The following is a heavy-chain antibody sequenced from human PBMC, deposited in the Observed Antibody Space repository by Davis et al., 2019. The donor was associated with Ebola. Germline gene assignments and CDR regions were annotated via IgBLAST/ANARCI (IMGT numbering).Heavy chain of an antibody. J-gene: IGHJ5*02. D-gene: IGHD2/OR15-2a*01. CDR2: IKEYGSEK. Sequence: GESLKISCAVSGFTLSSFWMSWVRQAPGKGLEWVANIKEYGSEKYYVDSVKGRFTISRDNAKNSLYLQMNSLRGDDMAFYYCAKGQYINTFSGGPIHHWGQGTLVTVSS. CDR1: GFTLSSFW. V-gene: IGHV3-7*03. CDR3: AKGQYINTFSGGPIHH.